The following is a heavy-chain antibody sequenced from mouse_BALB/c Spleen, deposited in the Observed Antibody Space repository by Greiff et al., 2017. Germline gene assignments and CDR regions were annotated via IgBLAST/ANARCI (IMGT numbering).Heavy chain of an antibody. J-gene: IGHJ3*01. CDR2: IRSKSNNYAT. CDR3: VSGTWFAY. CDR1: GFTFNTYA. Sequence: EVMLVESGGGLVQPKGSLKLSCAASGFTFNTYAMNWVRQAPGKGLEWVARIRSKSNNYATYYADSVKDRFTISRDDSQSMLYLQMNNLKTEDTAMYYCVSGTWFAYWGQGTLVTVSA. V-gene: IGHV10-1*02.